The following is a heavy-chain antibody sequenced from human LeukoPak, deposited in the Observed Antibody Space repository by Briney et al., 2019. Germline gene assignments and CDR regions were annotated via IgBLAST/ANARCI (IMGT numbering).Heavy chain of an antibody. D-gene: IGHD3-10*01. CDR3: ARERITMVRGVSPGWFDP. CDR2: IIPILGIA. J-gene: IGHJ5*02. V-gene: IGHV1-69*04. Sequence: ASVKVSCKASGGTFSSYAISWVRQAPGQGLEWMGRIIPILGIANYAQKFQGRVTITADKSTSTAYMELSSLRSEDTAVYYCARERITMVRGVSPGWFDPWGQGTLVTVSS. CDR1: GGTFSSYA.